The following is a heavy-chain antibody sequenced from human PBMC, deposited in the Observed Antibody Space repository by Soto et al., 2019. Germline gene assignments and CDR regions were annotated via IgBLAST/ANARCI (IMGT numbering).Heavy chain of an antibody. CDR3: ARGSLLWFDYYYYGMDV. J-gene: IGHJ6*01. D-gene: IGHD3-10*01. Sequence: TSETLSLTCAVYGGSFSGYYWRWIRQPPGKGLEWIGESNHSGSTNYNPSLKSRVTISLDQSKNQFSLKLSSVTAADTAVYYCARGSLLWFDYYYYGMDVWGQGNTVT. CDR1: GGSFSGYY. CDR2: SNHSGST. V-gene: IGHV4-34*01.